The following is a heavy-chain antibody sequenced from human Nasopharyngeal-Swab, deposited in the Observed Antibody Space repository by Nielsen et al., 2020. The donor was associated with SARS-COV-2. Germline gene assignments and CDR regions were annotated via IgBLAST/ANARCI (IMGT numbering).Heavy chain of an antibody. CDR2: ISGSGGST. CDR1: GFTFSSYA. V-gene: IGHV3-23*01. Sequence: GGSLRLSCAASGFTFSSYAMSWVRQATGKGLEWVSAISGSGGSTYYADSVKGRFTISRDNSKNALYLQMNSLRAEDTAVYFCAKGGYGSGSYYPHMDVWGKGTTVTVSS. CDR3: AKGGYGSGSYYPHMDV. D-gene: IGHD3-10*01. J-gene: IGHJ6*03.